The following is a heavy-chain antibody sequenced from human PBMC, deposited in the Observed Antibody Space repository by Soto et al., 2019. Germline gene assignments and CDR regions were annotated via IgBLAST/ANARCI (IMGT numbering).Heavy chain of an antibody. CDR1: GFTFSNAW. CDR3: TTPHWVHWHGEDYFGDY. Sequence: GGSLRLSCAASGFTFSNAWMSWVRQAPGKGLEWVGRIKSKTDGGTTDYAAPVKGRFTISRDDSKNTLYLQMNSLKTEDTAVYYCTTPHWVHWHGEDYFGDYWPQGTLVTFSS. J-gene: IGHJ4*02. CDR2: IKSKTDGGTT. V-gene: IGHV3-15*01. D-gene: IGHD3-10*01.